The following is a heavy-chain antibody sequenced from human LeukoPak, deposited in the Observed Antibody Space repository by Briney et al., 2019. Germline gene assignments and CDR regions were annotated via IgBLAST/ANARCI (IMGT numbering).Heavy chain of an antibody. CDR1: GFTFSSYW. V-gene: IGHV3-7*01. J-gene: IGHJ4*02. CDR3: ARDQVAAATDY. D-gene: IGHD6-13*01. Sequence: GGSLRRSCAAPGFTFSSYWMSWVRQAPGKGLEWVANIKQDGSEKYYVDSVKGRFTISRDNAKNSLYLQMNSLRAEDTAVYYCARDQVAAATDYWGQGTLVTVSS. CDR2: IKQDGSEK.